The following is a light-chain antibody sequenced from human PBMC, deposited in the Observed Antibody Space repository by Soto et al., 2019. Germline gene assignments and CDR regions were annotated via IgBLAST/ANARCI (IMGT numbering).Light chain of an antibody. CDR2: GTT. V-gene: IGKV3-20*01. CDR3: HQYGSSPWT. CDR1: QTVSNSY. Sequence: ETVLTQSPGSLALSLGDRANLSCRASQTVSNSYLAWYQQKPGQAPRLLIYGTTNRATGIRDRFSGSGSGTDFTLAIRGLEPEDFVLYYCHQYGSSPWTFGQGTKVESK. J-gene: IGKJ1*01.